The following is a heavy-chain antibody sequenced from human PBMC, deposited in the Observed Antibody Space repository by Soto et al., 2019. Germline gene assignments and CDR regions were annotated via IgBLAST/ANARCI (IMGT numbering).Heavy chain of an antibody. CDR2: INHSAST. CDR1: GASFSAYY. Sequence: PSETLSPTCPVYGASFSAYYSSWIRHPPGKGLEWIGEINHSASTKYYPYHNSRVAITVDTSNNPFALMLSSVTAADATVYYCARDVARIAVARRWFDPWGQGTLVTVSS. CDR3: ARDVARIAVARRWFDP. J-gene: IGHJ5*02. V-gene: IGHV4-34*01. D-gene: IGHD6-19*01.